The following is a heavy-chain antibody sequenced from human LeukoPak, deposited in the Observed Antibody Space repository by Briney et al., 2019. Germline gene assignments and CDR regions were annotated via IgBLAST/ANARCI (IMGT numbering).Heavy chain of an antibody. J-gene: IGHJ4*02. CDR2: IGGSGAST. CDR3: AKIITGAGTDY. Sequence: GGSLRLSCAASGFTFSNYAMSWVRQAPGKGLEWVSAIGGSGASTYYADSVKGRFTISRDNSKNTLYLQMNSLRAEDTAVYYCAKIITGAGTDYWGQGTLVTVSS. CDR1: GFTFSNYA. V-gene: IGHV3-23*01. D-gene: IGHD6-13*01.